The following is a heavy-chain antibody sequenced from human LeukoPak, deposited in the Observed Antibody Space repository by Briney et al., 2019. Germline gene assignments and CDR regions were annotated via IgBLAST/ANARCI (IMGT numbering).Heavy chain of an antibody. V-gene: IGHV3-23*01. CDR2: ISGTGGTT. J-gene: IGHJ4*02. D-gene: IGHD4-17*01. CDR1: GXTFSNYS. Sequence: QPGRSLRLSCAASGXTFSNYSMSWVRQAPGKRLEWVSTISGTGGTTYYADSVKGRFTISRDNSKNTLFLQFNSLRADDTAVYYCAKGRGTTVTAAANYWGQGTLVTVSS. CDR3: AKGRGTTVTAAANY.